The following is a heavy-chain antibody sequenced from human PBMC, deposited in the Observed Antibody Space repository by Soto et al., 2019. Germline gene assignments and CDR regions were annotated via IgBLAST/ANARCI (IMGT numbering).Heavy chain of an antibody. J-gene: IGHJ4*02. V-gene: IGHV3-53*02. CDR2: IYYGGRT. CDR1: GLSASGNY. Sequence: VQLVETGGGLIQPGGSLRLSCTTSGLSASGNYMSWVRQAPGKGLEWVSVIYYGGRTNYADSVKGRFTISRDNAKNSLYLEMNSLRAEDTAVYYCARESEDLTSNFDYWGQGTLVTVSS. CDR3: ARESEDLTSNFDY.